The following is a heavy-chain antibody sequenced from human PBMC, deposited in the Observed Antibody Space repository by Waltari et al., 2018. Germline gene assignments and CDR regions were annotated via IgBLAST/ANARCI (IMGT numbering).Heavy chain of an antibody. CDR3: ARGGYYYDSSGYYFDY. V-gene: IGHV4-38-2*01. CDR1: GYSISSGYY. D-gene: IGHD3-22*01. J-gene: IGHJ4*02. Sequence: QVQLQESGPGLVKPSETLSLTCAVSGYSISSGYYWGWIRQPPGKGLEWIGSIYHGGSTYYNPSLKSRVTISVDTSKNQFSLKLSSVTAADTAVYYCARGGYYYDSSGYYFDYWGQGTLVTVSS. CDR2: IYHGGST.